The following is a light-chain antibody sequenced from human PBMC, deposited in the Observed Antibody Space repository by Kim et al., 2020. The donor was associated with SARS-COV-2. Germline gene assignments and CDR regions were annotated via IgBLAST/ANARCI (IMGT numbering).Light chain of an antibody. V-gene: IGLV2-14*03. J-gene: IGLJ2*01. Sequence: QSITISCTGTGIDVGGYNYVSWYQQHPGKAPKLMIYDVSNRPSGVSNRFSGSKSGNTASLTISGLQAEDEADYYCSSYTSSSTLVFGGGTQLTVL. CDR1: GIDVGGYNY. CDR2: DVS. CDR3: SSYTSSSTLV.